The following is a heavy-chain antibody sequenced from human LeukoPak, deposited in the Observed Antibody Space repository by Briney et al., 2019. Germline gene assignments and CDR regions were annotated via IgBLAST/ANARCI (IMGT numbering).Heavy chain of an antibody. CDR2: INPNSGGT. Sequence: GASVTVSCKASGYTFTGYYMHWVRQAPGQGLEWMGWINPNSGGTNYAQKLQGRVTMTRDTSISTAYMELSRLRSDDTAVYYCARAAYCGGDCYSGRFDPWGQGTLVTVSS. D-gene: IGHD2-21*02. CDR1: GYTFTGYY. J-gene: IGHJ5*02. CDR3: ARAAYCGGDCYSGRFDP. V-gene: IGHV1-2*02.